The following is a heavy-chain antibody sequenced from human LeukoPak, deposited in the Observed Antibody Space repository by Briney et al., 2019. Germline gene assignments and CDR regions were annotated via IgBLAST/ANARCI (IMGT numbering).Heavy chain of an antibody. J-gene: IGHJ5*02. D-gene: IGHD5-24*01. V-gene: IGHV4-59*11. CDR1: GGSISSHY. Sequence: SETLSLTCIVSGGSISSHYLSWIRQPPGKGLEWIGYISYSGSTEYNPSLKSRVTISVDTSKNQFSLKLSSVTAADTAVYYCTRDRRDVYNHVDLWGQGTLVTVSS. CDR3: TRDRRDVYNHVDL. CDR2: ISYSGST.